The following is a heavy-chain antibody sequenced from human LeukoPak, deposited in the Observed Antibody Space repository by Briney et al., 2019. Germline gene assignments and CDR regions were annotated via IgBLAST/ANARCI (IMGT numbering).Heavy chain of an antibody. J-gene: IGHJ4*02. Sequence: EGSLRLSCAASGFTFYSHAMTWVRQAPGKGLEWVASISGSGISTYYADSVKGRFTISRDNAGDTVSLEMNSLRAEDTAVYYCAKDRIAVTGILCDYWGQGTLVTVSS. D-gene: IGHD6-19*01. V-gene: IGHV3-23*01. CDR1: GFTFYSHA. CDR2: ISGSGIST. CDR3: AKDRIAVTGILCDY.